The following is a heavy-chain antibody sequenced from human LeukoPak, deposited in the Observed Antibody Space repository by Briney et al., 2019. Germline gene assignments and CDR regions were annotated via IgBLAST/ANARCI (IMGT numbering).Heavy chain of an antibody. CDR2: IIPIFGTA. V-gene: IGHV1-69*13. CDR1: GGTFSSYA. Sequence: ASVKVSCKASGGTFSSYAISWVRQAPGQGLEWMGGIIPIFGTANYAQKFQGRVTITADESTGTAYMELSSLRSEDTAVYYCASRDPVEMATNDFDYWGQGTLVTVSS. D-gene: IGHD5-24*01. J-gene: IGHJ4*02. CDR3: ASRDPVEMATNDFDY.